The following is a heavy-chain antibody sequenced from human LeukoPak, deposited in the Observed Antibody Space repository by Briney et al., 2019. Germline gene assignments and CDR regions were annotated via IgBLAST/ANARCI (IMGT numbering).Heavy chain of an antibody. Sequence: GGSLRLSCAASAFSSSSYDMHWVRQATGKGLEWVSAIGTAGDTYYPGSVKGRFTISRENAKNSLYLQMNSLRAGDTAVYYCARASGPASGFDPWGQGTLVTVSS. V-gene: IGHV3-13*04. CDR3: ARASGPASGFDP. J-gene: IGHJ5*02. CDR1: AFSSSSYD. D-gene: IGHD3-3*01. CDR2: IGTAGDT.